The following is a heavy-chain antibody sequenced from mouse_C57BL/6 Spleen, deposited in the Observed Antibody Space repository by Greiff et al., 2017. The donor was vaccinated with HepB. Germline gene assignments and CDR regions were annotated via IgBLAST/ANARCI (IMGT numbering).Heavy chain of an antibody. CDR3: ARIKKIVATYFDY. V-gene: IGHV1S81*02. Sequence: QVQLQQPGAELVKAGASVKMSCKASGYTFTSYWMHWVKQRLGQGLEWFAETNPTNGRTYYNEKFKSKATLTVDQSSSTAYMLLSGPTCEDSAVYYCARIKKIVATYFDYWGQGTTLTVSS. D-gene: IGHD1-1*01. CDR1: GYTFTSYW. J-gene: IGHJ2*01. CDR2: TNPTNGRT.